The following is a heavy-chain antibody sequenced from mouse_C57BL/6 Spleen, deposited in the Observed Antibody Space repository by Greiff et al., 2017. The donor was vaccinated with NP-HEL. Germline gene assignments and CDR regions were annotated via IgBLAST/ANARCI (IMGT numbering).Heavy chain of an antibody. J-gene: IGHJ3*01. Sequence: QVQLQHPGAELVKPGASVKMSCKASGYTFTSYWITWVKQRPGQGLEWIGDIYPGSGSTNYNEKFKSKATLTVDTSSSTAYMQLSSLTSEDSAVYYCARGENLYDQFAYWGQGTLVTVSA. V-gene: IGHV1-55*01. CDR1: GYTFTSYW. CDR2: IYPGSGST. D-gene: IGHD2-10*02. CDR3: ARGENLYDQFAY.